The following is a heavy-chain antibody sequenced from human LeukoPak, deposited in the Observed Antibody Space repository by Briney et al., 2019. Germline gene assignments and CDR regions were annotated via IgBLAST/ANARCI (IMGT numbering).Heavy chain of an antibody. V-gene: IGHV3-11*01. CDR1: GFTVSHYY. CDR3: ARDPLVTTVTTPGY. CDR2: ISSSGGTI. J-gene: IGHJ4*02. Sequence: GGSLRLSCAASGFTVSHYYMSWIRQAPGKGLEWVSYISSSGGTIYYADSVKGRFTISRDNAKNSLYLQMNSLRAGDTAVYYCARDPLVTTVTTPGYRGQGTLVTVSS. D-gene: IGHD4-17*01.